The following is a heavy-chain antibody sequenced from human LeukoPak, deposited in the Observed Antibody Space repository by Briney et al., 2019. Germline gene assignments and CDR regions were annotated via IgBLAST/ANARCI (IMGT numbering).Heavy chain of an antibody. CDR1: GGSISSYY. D-gene: IGHD3-22*01. J-gene: IGHJ5*02. V-gene: IGHV4-59*01. CDR3: ARHDKYYYDTQSVAWFDP. CDR2: IYYSGST. Sequence: SETLSLTCTVSGGSISSYYWSWIRQPPGKGLEWIGYIYYSGSTNYNPSLKSRVTISVDTSKNQFSLKLSSVTAADTAVYYCARHDKYYYDTQSVAWFDPWGQGTLVTVSS.